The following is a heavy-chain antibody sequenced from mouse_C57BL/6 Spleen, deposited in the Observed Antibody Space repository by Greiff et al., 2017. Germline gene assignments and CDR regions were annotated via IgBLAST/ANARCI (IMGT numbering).Heavy chain of an antibody. CDR1: GYTFTSYT. CDR2: INPSSGYT. CDR3: ARSYEYEYYFDY. D-gene: IGHD2-4*01. Sequence: VQLQQSGAELARPGASVKMSCKASGYTFTSYTMHWVKQRPGQGLEWIGYINPSSGYTKYNQKFKDKATLTADKSSSTAYMQLSSLTSEDSAVYYCARSYEYEYYFDYWGQGTTLTVAS. V-gene: IGHV1-4*01. J-gene: IGHJ2*01.